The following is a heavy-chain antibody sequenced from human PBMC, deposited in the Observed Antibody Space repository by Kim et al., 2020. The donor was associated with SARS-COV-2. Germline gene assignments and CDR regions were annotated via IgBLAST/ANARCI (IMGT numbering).Heavy chain of an antibody. V-gene: IGHV4-31*02. J-gene: IGHJ4*02. CDR3: ATFCGGDCYKRPYYFDY. Sequence: LKSRVTISVDTSKNQFSLKLSSGTAADTAVYYCATFCGGDCYKRPYYFDYWGQGTLVTVSS. D-gene: IGHD2-21*02.